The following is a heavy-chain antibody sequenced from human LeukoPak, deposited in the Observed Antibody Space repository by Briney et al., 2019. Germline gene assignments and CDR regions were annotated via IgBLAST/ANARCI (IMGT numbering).Heavy chain of an antibody. CDR3: ARGGVEEGTAMVSAFDI. CDR2: INHSAST. CDR1: GGSFSGYY. V-gene: IGHV4-34*01. Sequence: SETLSLTCAVYGGSFSGYYWSWIRQPPGKGLEWIGEINHSASTNYTPSLKSRVTISVDTSKNQFPLKLSSVTAADTAVYYCARGGVEEGTAMVSAFDIWGQGTVVTVSS. J-gene: IGHJ3*02. D-gene: IGHD5-18*01.